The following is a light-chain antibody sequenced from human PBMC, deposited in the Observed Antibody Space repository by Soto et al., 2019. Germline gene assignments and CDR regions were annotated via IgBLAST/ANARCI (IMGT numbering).Light chain of an antibody. CDR1: QSVSSN. V-gene: IGKV3-15*01. CDR3: QQYYNWPMYT. Sequence: EIVMTQSPVTLSVSPGERATLSCRASQSVSSNLAWYQRKPGQAPRLLIFGASTRATGIPARFSGSGSGTEFTLTISSLQSEVFAVYYCQQYYNWPMYTFGQGTKLEIK. CDR2: GAS. J-gene: IGKJ2*01.